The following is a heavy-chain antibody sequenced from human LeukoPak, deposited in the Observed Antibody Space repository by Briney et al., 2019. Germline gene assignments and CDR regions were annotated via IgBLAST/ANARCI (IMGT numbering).Heavy chain of an antibody. J-gene: IGHJ6*03. CDR2: ISSNGDST. Sequence: PGGSLRLSCAASGFTFSSYAMHWVRQAPGKGLEYVSAISSNGDSTYYANSVKGRFTISRDNSKNTLYLQMGSLRAEDMAVYYCARGVTYCSSTSCAHYYYYMDVWGKGTTVTVSS. CDR3: ARGVTYCSSTSCAHYYYYMDV. D-gene: IGHD2-2*01. V-gene: IGHV3-64*01. CDR1: GFTFSSYA.